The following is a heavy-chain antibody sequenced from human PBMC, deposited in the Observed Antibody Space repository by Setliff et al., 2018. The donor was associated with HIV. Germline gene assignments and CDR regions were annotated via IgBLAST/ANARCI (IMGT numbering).Heavy chain of an antibody. CDR3: ARDGIAARWALDY. Sequence: GGSLRLSCVASGFTLSRYWMHWVRQAPGKGLVWVSRINSDGSSTGYADSVEGRFTISRDNAKNTLYLQMNSLRAEDTAVYYCARDGIAARWALDYWGRGTLVTVSS. CDR1: GFTLSRYW. CDR2: INSDGSST. J-gene: IGHJ4*02. D-gene: IGHD6-6*01. V-gene: IGHV3-74*01.